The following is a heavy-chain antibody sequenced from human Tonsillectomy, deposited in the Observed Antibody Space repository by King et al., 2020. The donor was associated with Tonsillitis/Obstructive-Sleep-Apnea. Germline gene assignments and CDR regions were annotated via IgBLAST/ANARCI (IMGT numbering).Heavy chain of an antibody. CDR1: GYTFTGYY. D-gene: IGHD1-1*01. Sequence: VQLVESGAEVKKPGASVKVSCKASGYTFTGYYMHWVRQAPGQGLEWMGRINPNSGGTNYAQKFQGRVTMTRDTSISTAYMELSRLRSDDTDVYYCARDRPRYNWNDDYXGQGALVTVSS. CDR2: INPNSGGT. CDR3: ARDRPRYNWNDDY. J-gene: IGHJ4*02. V-gene: IGHV1-2*05.